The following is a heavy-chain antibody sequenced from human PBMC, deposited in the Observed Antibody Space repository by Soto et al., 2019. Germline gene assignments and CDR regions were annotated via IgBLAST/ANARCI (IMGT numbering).Heavy chain of an antibody. D-gene: IGHD1-1*01. V-gene: IGHV1-58*02. CDR1: GFTFGTSA. CDR3: AADREPTDPYTWVGP. Sequence: SVKVSCKASGFTFGTSAIQWVRQTRGHRLEWIGWIVVGTGNTNYAQKFQERVTITRDMSTSTTYMELDSLISEDTAVYYFAADREPTDPYTWVGPWGQGTLVTVSS. CDR2: IVVGTGNT. J-gene: IGHJ5*02.